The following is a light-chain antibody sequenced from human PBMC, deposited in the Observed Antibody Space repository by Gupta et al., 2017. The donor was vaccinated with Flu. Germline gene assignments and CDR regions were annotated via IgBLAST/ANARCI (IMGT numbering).Light chain of an antibody. V-gene: IGKV3-20*01. Sequence: EIVLTQSPGTPSLSPGERATLSCRASQSVTSSYLAWYQQKPGQAPRLLIYSASSRATGVPARFSGSGSGTDFTLTISRLEPEDFAVYYCQQYDNSPPWTFGQGTKVEIK. CDR3: QQYDNSPPWT. CDR2: SAS. J-gene: IGKJ1*01. CDR1: QSVTSSY.